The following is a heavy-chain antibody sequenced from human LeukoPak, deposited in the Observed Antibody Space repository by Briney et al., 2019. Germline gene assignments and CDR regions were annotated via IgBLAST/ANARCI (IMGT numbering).Heavy chain of an antibody. V-gene: IGHV3-21*04. CDR1: GFTFSSYS. CDR3: ADGAYRAKLGY. J-gene: IGHJ4*02. Sequence: GGSLRLSCAASGFTFSSYSINWVRQAPGKGLEWVSSISGSSSYIYYADSVKGRFTISRDNAKNTLSLQMTSLRAEDTAVYYCADGAYRAKLGYWGQGTLVTVSS. CDR2: ISGSSSYI. D-gene: IGHD3-16*02.